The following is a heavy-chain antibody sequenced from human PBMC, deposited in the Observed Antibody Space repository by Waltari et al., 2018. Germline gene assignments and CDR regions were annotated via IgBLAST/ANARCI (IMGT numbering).Heavy chain of an antibody. Sequence: WIRQPPGQGVEWIGTISYAGTTYTNPSLRSRLTMSRDTSKNQLSLTLGSTTAADTAVYYCATYIGASVGTAAFDVWGQGTMVTVSS. J-gene: IGHJ3*01. D-gene: IGHD5-12*01. CDR2: ISYAGTT. CDR3: ATYIGASVGTAAFDV. V-gene: IGHV4-39*01.